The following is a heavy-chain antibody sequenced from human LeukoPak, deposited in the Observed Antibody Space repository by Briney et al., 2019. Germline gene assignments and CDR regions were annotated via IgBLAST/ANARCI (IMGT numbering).Heavy chain of an antibody. J-gene: IGHJ6*03. V-gene: IGHV3-21*01. CDR2: ISSSSSYI. CDR1: GITFNSYT. CDR3: ARVTPQLWFGTGYYYYYYMDV. D-gene: IGHD3-10*01. Sequence: GGSLRLSCAASGITFNSYTMNWVRQAPGKGLEWVSSISSSSSYIYYADSVKGRFTISRDNSKNTLYLQMNSLRAEDTAVYYCARVTPQLWFGTGYYYYYYMDVWGKGTTVTVSS.